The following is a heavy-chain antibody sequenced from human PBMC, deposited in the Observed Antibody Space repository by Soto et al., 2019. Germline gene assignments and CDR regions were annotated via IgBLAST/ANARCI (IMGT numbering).Heavy chain of an antibody. V-gene: IGHV4-31*03. J-gene: IGHJ4*02. D-gene: IGHD3-10*01. Sequence: LSLTCTVSGGSISIDGYYWTWIRQHTGKGLEWIGYTSHRGSTYYNPSLKSRFTISVDTSKSRFSLKLSSVTAADTAVYYCARVPVYYGSGPRTGYYFDFWGQGTLVTVSS. CDR2: TSHRGST. CDR1: GGSISIDGYY. CDR3: ARVPVYYGSGPRTGYYFDF.